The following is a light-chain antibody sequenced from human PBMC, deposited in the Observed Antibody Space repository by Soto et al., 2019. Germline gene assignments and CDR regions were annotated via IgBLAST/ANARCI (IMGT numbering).Light chain of an antibody. Sequence: DIQMTQSPSSLSASVGDRVTITCRASQSISSYLNWSQQKPGKAPKLLIYAASSLQSGIPSRFSGSGSRTDFTLTISSLQPEDFATYCCQQSCRPLTFGGGTKVEIK. CDR2: AAS. CDR3: QQSCRPLT. V-gene: IGKV1-39*01. CDR1: QSISSY. J-gene: IGKJ4*01.